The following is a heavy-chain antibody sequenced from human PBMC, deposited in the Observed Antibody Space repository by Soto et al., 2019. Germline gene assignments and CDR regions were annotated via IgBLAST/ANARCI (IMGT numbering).Heavy chain of an antibody. CDR2: IYHSGRT. CDR3: ARSRMVRGVIYYSGMDV. Sequence: QVQLQESGPGLVKSSQTLSLTCTVSGVSIRSCGNYWSWIRQHPGKGLEWIGYIYHSGRTYYNPSLKSRVTKPVDTSKNQFSLKLNSVTAADTAVYYCARSRMVRGVIYYSGMDVWGQGTTVTVSS. D-gene: IGHD3-10*01. V-gene: IGHV4-31*03. CDR1: GVSIRSCGNY. J-gene: IGHJ6*02.